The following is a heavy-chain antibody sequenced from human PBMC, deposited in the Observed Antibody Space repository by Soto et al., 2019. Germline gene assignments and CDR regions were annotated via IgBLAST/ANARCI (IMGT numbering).Heavy chain of an antibody. J-gene: IGHJ4*02. CDR1: GFTFSSFW. Sequence: GGSLRLSCAASGFTFSSFWMSWVRQAPGKGLEWVANIKTDGSETHYVDSVKGRFTISRDNPKTSLFLQMNSLRVEDTAVYFCTSDRYPRFYHGSGSYPYYWGQGXPVTVSS. D-gene: IGHD3-10*01. V-gene: IGHV3-7*03. CDR2: IKTDGSET. CDR3: TSDRYPRFYHGSGSYPYY.